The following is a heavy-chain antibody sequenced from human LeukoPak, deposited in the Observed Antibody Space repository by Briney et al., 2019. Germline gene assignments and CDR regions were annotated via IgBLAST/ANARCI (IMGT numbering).Heavy chain of an antibody. CDR1: GFTDSSNY. CDR3: ARDSAHLWFGEYAFDI. Sequence: SGGSLTLSCTASGFTDSSNYMSWVRRAPGKGVEWVSVIYSGGSTYYADSVKGRFTISRDNSKYTLYLQMNSLRAEDTAVYYCARDSAHLWFGEYAFDIWGQGTMVTVSS. CDR2: IYSGGST. D-gene: IGHD3-10*01. V-gene: IGHV3-66*01. J-gene: IGHJ3*02.